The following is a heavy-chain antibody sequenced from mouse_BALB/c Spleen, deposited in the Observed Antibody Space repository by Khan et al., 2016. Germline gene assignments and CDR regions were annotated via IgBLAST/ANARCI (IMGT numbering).Heavy chain of an antibody. V-gene: IGHV4-1*02. CDR2: INPDSSTI. Sequence: EVKLLESGGGLVQPGGSLKLSCAASGFDFRRYWMSWVRQAPGKGLEWIGEINPDSSTINYTPSLKDKFIISRDNAKNTMYLQMSKVRSEDTSRDYCTSTCWYFDVWGAETTDTVSS. J-gene: IGHJ1*01. CDR3: TSTCWYFDV. CDR1: GFDFRRYW.